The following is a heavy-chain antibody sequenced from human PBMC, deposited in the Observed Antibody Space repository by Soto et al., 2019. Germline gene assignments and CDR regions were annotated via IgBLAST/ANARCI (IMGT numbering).Heavy chain of an antibody. CDR1: GGSISSYD. V-gene: IGHV4-59*01. CDR3: ARSQGYCSSTSCYSLRWFDP. D-gene: IGHD2-2*01. J-gene: IGHJ5*02. Sequence: SESLSLTCTVSGGSISSYDWSGSRQPPGKGLEWVGYSYWSGSTNYNPSLKSRVTIPVDTSKNQFSLKLSSVTAADRAVYYCARSQGYCSSTSCYSLRWFDPWGQGTLVTVSS. CDR2: SYWSGST.